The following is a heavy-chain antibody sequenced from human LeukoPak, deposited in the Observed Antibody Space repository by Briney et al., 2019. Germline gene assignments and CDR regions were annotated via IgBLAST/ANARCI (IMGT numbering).Heavy chain of an antibody. J-gene: IGHJ6*03. CDR1: GFTFSSYA. D-gene: IGHD1-1*01. V-gene: IGHV3-23*01. CDR2: ISGTGGST. Sequence: QPGGSLRLSCAASGFTFSSYAMSWVRQAPGKGLEWVSAISGTGGSTYYADSVKGRFTISRDNSKNTLYLQMNSLRAEDTAVYNCAKKAGNYYYCYYMDVWGKGTTVTVSS. CDR3: AKKAGNYYYCYYMDV.